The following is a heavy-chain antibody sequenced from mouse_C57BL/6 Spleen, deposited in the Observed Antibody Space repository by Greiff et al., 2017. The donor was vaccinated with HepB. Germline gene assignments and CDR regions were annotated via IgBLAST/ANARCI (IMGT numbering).Heavy chain of an antibody. J-gene: IGHJ4*01. Sequence: QVQLQESGPGLVAPSQSLSITCTVSGFSLTSYGVHWVRQPPGKGLEWLVVIWSDGSTTYNSALKSRLSISKDNSKSQVFLKMNSRQTDDTAMYYCARDYGSRSGAMDYWGQGTSVTVSS. D-gene: IGHD1-1*01. V-gene: IGHV2-6*03. CDR1: GFSLTSYG. CDR3: ARDYGSRSGAMDY. CDR2: IWSDGST.